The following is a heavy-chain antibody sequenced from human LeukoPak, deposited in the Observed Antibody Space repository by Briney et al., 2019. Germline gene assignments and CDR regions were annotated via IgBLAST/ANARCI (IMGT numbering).Heavy chain of an antibody. J-gene: IGHJ4*02. CDR2: INGERNIT. CDR3: VRAIQGIADF. CDR1: GFAFSNYW. Sequence: PGGSLRLSCAASGFAFSNYWMHWVRQPPGKGLVWGSRINGERNITTYADSVKGRFTISRDNAKNTLSLQMNGLTAADTATYYCVRAIQGIADFWGQGILVTVSS. V-gene: IGHV3-74*01. D-gene: IGHD6-13*01.